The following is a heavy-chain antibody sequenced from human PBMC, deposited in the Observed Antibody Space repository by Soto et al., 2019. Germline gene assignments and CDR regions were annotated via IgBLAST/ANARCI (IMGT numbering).Heavy chain of an antibody. CDR3: EMGSVPYYYYGMDV. V-gene: IGHV3-23*01. Sequence: GGSLRLSCAASGFPFSSYSMSWVRQAPGKGLEWVSAISGSGGSTYYADSVKGRFTISRDNSKNTLYLQMNSLRAEDTAVYYCEMGSVPYYYYGMDVWGQGTTVTVSS. CDR2: ISGSGGST. D-gene: IGHD3-10*01. CDR1: GFPFSSYS. J-gene: IGHJ6*02.